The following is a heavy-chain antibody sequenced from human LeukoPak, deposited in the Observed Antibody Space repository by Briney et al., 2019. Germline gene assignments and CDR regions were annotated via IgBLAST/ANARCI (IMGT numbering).Heavy chain of an antibody. CDR1: GGSFSGYY. CDR2: INHSGST. D-gene: IGHD2-2*01. Sequence: SETLSLTCAVYGGSFSGYYWSWIRQPPGKGLEWIGEINHSGSTNYNPSLKSRVTISVDTSKNQFFLKLSSVTAADTAVYYCARRVRGYCSSTSCPGAFDIWGQGTMVTVSS. V-gene: IGHV4-34*01. CDR3: ARRVRGYCSSTSCPGAFDI. J-gene: IGHJ3*02.